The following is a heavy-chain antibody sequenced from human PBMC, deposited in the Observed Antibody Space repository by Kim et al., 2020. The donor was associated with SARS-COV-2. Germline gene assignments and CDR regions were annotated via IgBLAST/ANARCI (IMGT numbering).Heavy chain of an antibody. D-gene: IGHD6-19*01. CDR1: GFTFSSYS. CDR3: ARDERQWLETNNDY. Sequence: GGSLRLSCAASGFTFSSYSMNWVRQAPGKGLEWVSSISSSSSYIYYADSVKGRFTISRDNAKNSLYLQMNSLRAEDTAVYYCARDERQWLETNNDYWGQGTLVTVSS. CDR2: ISSSSSYI. J-gene: IGHJ4*02. V-gene: IGHV3-21*01.